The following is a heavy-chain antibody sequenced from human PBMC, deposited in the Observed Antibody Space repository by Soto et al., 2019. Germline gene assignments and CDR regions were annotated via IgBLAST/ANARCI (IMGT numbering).Heavy chain of an antibody. CDR3: ARHRGWYGDSFDAFDI. Sequence: GESLKISCKGSGYSFTSYLIGWVRQMPGKGLEWMGIIYPGDSDTRYSPSFQGQVTVSADKSISTAYLQWSSLKASDTAMYYCARHRGWYGDSFDAFDIWGPGTMVTVS. CDR2: IYPGDSDT. J-gene: IGHJ3*02. CDR1: GYSFTSYL. V-gene: IGHV5-51*01. D-gene: IGHD2-21*01.